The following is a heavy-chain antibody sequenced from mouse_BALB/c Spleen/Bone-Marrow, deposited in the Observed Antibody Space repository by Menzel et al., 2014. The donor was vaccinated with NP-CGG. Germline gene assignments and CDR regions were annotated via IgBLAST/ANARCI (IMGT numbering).Heavy chain of an antibody. D-gene: IGHD2-4*01. J-gene: IGHJ3*01. CDR2: ISTYSGNT. V-gene: IGHV1-67*01. Sequence: QVQLQQSGPELVRPGVSVKISCKGSGYTFTDYAMHWVKQSHAKSLEGIGVISTYSGNTNYNQKFKGKATMIVDKSSSTAYMELARLTSEDSAIYYCARGIYYDSTWFAYWGQGTLVTVSA. CDR3: ARGIYYDSTWFAY. CDR1: GYTFTDYA.